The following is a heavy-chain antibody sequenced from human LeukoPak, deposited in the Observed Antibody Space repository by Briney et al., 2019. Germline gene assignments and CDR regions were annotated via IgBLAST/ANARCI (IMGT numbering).Heavy chain of an antibody. CDR2: VYYSGST. CDR3: ARVLDLSKRGLDAFDI. J-gene: IGHJ3*02. V-gene: IGHV4-59*01. Sequence: PSETLSLTCTVSGGPISRYLWRCIRQPPGEGLEWIGYVYYSGSTNYNPSLKSRVTISVDTSKKQFSLKLSSATAADTAVYYCARVLDLSKRGLDAFDIWGQGTMVTVSS. CDR1: GGPISRYL. D-gene: IGHD3-16*01.